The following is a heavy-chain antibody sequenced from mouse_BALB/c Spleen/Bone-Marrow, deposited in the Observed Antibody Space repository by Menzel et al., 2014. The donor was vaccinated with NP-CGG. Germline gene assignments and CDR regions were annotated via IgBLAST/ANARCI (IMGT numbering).Heavy chain of an antibody. CDR3: AREGGHYYGSSPYFDV. V-gene: IGHV1-20*02. Sequence: VQLKESGPELVKPGASVKISCKASGYSFTGYFMNWVMQSHGKSLEWIGRINPYNGDTFYNQKFKGKATLTVDKSSSTAHMELRSLASEDSAVYYCAREGGHYYGSSPYFDVWGAGTTVTVSS. CDR1: GYSFTGYF. D-gene: IGHD1-1*01. J-gene: IGHJ1*01. CDR2: INPYNGDT.